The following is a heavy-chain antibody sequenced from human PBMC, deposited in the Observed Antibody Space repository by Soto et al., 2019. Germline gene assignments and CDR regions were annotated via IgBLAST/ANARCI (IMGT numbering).Heavy chain of an antibody. J-gene: IGHJ4*02. CDR3: ARGRGIVATINRSLLFDY. V-gene: IGHV4-31*03. Sequence: QVQLQESGPGLVKPSQTLSLTCTVSGGSISSGGYYWSWIRQHPGKGLEWFGYIYCSGSTYHNPLLKSRVTISVDTSKNQFSLKLSSVTAADTAVYYCARGRGIVATINRSLLFDYWGQGTLVTVSS. D-gene: IGHD5-12*01. CDR2: IYCSGST. CDR1: GGSISSGGYY.